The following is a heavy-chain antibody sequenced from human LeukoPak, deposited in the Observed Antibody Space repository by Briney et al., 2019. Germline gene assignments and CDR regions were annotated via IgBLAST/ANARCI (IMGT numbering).Heavy chain of an antibody. CDR2: IYSGGST. Sequence: PGGSLRLSCAASGFTVSSNCMSWVRQAPGKGLEWVSVIYSGGSTYYADSVKGRFTISRDNSKNTLYLQMNSLRAEDTAVYYCARAAAAGPNDYWGQGTLVTVSS. J-gene: IGHJ4*02. D-gene: IGHD6-13*01. V-gene: IGHV3-66*02. CDR1: GFTVSSNC. CDR3: ARAAAAGPNDY.